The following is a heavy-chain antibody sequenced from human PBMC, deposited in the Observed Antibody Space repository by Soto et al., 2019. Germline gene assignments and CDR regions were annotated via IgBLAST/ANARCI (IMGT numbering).Heavy chain of an antibody. J-gene: IGHJ4*02. Sequence: QVQLVDSGGDVVQPGGSLRLSCTGSGFTFGNYGMHWVRQAPGKGLEWVAGTSYDGNNKYYADSLKGRFTISRDNSKKMVYLQMTSLGPEDAAVDYCAKGGGSARDFDYWGQGALVTVSS. CDR1: GFTFGNYG. V-gene: IGHV3-30*18. D-gene: IGHD1-26*01. CDR3: AKGGGSARDFDY. CDR2: TSYDGNNK.